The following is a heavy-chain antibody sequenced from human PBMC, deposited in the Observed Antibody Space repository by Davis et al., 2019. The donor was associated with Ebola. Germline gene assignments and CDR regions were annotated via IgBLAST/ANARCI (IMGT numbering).Heavy chain of an antibody. CDR3: ARDSRGGGVTSKQLQH. CDR2: ISSNGGST. J-gene: IGHJ1*01. CDR1: GFTFSSYA. Sequence: GESLKISCAASGFTFSSYAMHWVRQAPGKGLEYVSAISSNGGSTYYANSVKGRFTISRDNSKNTLYLQMNSLRAEDTAVYYCARDSRGGGVTSKQLQHWGQGTLVTVSS. V-gene: IGHV3-64*01. D-gene: IGHD2-8*02.